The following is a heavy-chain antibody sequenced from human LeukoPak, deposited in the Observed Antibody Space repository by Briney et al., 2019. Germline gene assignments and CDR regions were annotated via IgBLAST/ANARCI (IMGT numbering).Heavy chain of an antibody. CDR1: GILCSNTA. Sequence: AGGSLRLSCAASGILCSNTARIWPAPSPGRGREWVSAISGGGERAFYADSVKGRFTISRNNAKNMLYLEMNSLTADDTAIYYCGKDGGQYSSGPEFDPRGQGALVTVSS. CDR2: ISGGGERA. J-gene: IGHJ5*02. V-gene: IGHV3-23*01. D-gene: IGHD6-19*01. CDR3: GKDGGQYSSGPEFDP.